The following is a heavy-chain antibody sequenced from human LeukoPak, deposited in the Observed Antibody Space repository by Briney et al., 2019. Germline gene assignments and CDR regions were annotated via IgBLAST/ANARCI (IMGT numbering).Heavy chain of an antibody. Sequence: KPGGSLRLSCAASGFTFSSYAMNWVRQAPGKGLEWVSSISVRSNYIYYADSVRGRFSISRDDARDSLYLQMNSLRAEDTAVYYCVRLRGNSDPSGYYYYYDFWGRGTLVTVSS. CDR1: GFTFSSYA. J-gene: IGHJ4*02. CDR3: VRLRGNSDPSGYYYYYDF. V-gene: IGHV3-21*01. CDR2: ISVRSNYI. D-gene: IGHD3-22*01.